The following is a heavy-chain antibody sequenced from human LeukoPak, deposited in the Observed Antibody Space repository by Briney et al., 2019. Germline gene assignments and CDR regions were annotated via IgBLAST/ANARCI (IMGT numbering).Heavy chain of an antibody. J-gene: IGHJ4*02. D-gene: IGHD5-12*01. Sequence: GGSLRLSCAASGFTVSSNYMSWVRQAPGKGLEWVSSISSSSSYIYYADSVKGRFTISRDNAKNSLYLQMNSLRAEDTAVYYCARAIGYSGYEYFDYWGQGTLVTVSS. V-gene: IGHV3-21*01. CDR3: ARAIGYSGYEYFDY. CDR2: ISSSSSYI. CDR1: GFTVSSNY.